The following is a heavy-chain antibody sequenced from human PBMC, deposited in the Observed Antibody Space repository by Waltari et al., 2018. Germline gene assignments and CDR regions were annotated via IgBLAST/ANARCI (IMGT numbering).Heavy chain of an antibody. J-gene: IGHJ2*01. Sequence: EVQLLESGGGLAQPGDSLRLSCAASGFTFSSYAMSWFRQAPGKGLEWVSDRSGSGANYADSVKGRFTISRDNSKNMLYLQMNNLRVEDTATYYCAKDRSSSRNWYFDLWGRGTLVTVSS. CDR2: RSGSGA. CDR3: AKDRSSSRNWYFDL. D-gene: IGHD6-19*01. V-gene: IGHV3-23*01. CDR1: GFTFSSYA.